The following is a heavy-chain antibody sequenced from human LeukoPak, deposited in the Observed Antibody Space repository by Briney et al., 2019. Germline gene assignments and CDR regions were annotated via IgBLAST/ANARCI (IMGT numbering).Heavy chain of an antibody. D-gene: IGHD3-3*01. CDR2: IIPIFGTA. Sequence: SVKVSCKASGGTFSSYAISWVRQAPGQGLEWMGGIIPIFGTANYAQKFQGRVTITADESTSTAYMELSSLRSEDTAVYYCAGDVYYDFWSGYRNQFDYWGQGTLVTVSP. CDR1: GGTFSSYA. J-gene: IGHJ4*02. CDR3: AGDVYYDFWSGYRNQFDY. V-gene: IGHV1-69*01.